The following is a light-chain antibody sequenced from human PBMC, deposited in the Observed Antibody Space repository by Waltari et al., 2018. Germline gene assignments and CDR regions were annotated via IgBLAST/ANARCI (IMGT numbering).Light chain of an antibody. CDR2: DVR. CDR3: CSYAGNFIMI. Sequence: QSVLTQPRSVSGSRGQSVTISCTGNKSDVGAYDSVSWYQHHPGKVPKLMIYDVRRRPSGVPPRFSGSMSGNSASLTISGLQTEDEADYYCCSYAGNFIMIFGGGTKVTVL. J-gene: IGLJ2*01. V-gene: IGLV2-11*01. CDR1: KSDVGAYDS.